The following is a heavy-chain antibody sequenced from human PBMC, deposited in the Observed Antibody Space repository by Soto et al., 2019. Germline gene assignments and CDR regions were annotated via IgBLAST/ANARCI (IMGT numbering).Heavy chain of an antibody. CDR3: ARDDEYSGNGMDV. V-gene: IGHV3-33*01. CDR1: GFTFSNYG. D-gene: IGHD3-10*01. CDR2: ILNDGSNR. J-gene: IGHJ6*02. Sequence: QVQLVESGAGVVQPGRSLTLSCAASGFTFSNYGMHWVRQAPGKGLEWVAVILNDGSNRYHAVSVKDRFTISRDNSKNTLYLQMNSLRAEDTAVYYCARDDEYSGNGMDVWGQGTTVTVS.